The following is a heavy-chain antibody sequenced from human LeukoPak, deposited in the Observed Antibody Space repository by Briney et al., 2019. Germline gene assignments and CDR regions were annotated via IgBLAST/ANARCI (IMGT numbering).Heavy chain of an antibody. V-gene: IGHV2-70*04. CDR2: IDWDDDK. Sequence: SGPSLVNPTKTRTLTCTFSGFSLSTSGMRVSWIRQPPGKALEWLARIDWDDDKFYSTSLKTRLTISKDTSKNQVVLTMTNMDPVDTATYYCARRTSSSFYFDYWGQGTLVTVSS. J-gene: IGHJ4*02. CDR1: GFSLSTSGMR. CDR3: ARRTSSSFYFDY. D-gene: IGHD6-6*01.